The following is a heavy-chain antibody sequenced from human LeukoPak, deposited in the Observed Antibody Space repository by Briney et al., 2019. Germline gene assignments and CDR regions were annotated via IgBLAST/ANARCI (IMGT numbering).Heavy chain of an antibody. CDR2: INPNSGGT. D-gene: IGHD6-19*01. Sequence: GASVKVSCKASGYTFTSYGISWVRQAPGQGLEWMGWINPNSGGTNYAQKFQGRVTMTRDTSISTAYMELRSLRSDDTAVYYCAAARSGIAVAAIDYWGQGTLVTVSS. V-gene: IGHV1-2*02. CDR3: AAARSGIAVAAIDY. CDR1: GYTFTSYG. J-gene: IGHJ4*02.